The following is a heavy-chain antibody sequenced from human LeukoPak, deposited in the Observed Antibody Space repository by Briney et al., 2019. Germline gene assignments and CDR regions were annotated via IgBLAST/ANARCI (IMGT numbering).Heavy chain of an antibody. J-gene: IGHJ6*02. CDR3: ARDSPVRYYYDSSGYGNYYYYGMDV. D-gene: IGHD3-22*01. Sequence: SETLSLTCTVSGGSVSSGSYYWIWIRQPPGKGLEWIGYIYYSGSTNYNPSLKSRVTISVDTSKNQFSLKLSSVTAADTAVYYCARDSPVRYYYDSSGYGNYYYYGMDVWGQGTTVTVSS. CDR2: IYYSGST. CDR1: GGSVSSGSYY. V-gene: IGHV4-61*01.